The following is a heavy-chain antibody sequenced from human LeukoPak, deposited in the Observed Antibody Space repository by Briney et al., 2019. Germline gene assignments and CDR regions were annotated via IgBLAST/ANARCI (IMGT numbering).Heavy chain of an antibody. D-gene: IGHD5-18*01. CDR2: FDPEDGEV. V-gene: IGHV1-24*01. Sequence: GASVKVSCKVSGYSLTDISMHWVRQAPGKGLEWMGSFDPEDGEVFYAQNLEDRVTMTDDTSTDTAYMELYSLKSEDTAVYYCATPLHNYGSFDYWGQGTLVTVSS. CDR3: ATPLHNYGSFDY. CDR1: GYSLTDIS. J-gene: IGHJ4*02.